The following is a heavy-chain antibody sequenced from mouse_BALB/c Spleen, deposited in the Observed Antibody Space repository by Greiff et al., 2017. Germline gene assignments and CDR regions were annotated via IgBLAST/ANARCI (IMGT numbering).Heavy chain of an antibody. CDR1: GYSITSDYA. D-gene: IGHD1-2*01. CDR3: ARDTTATGAY. J-gene: IGHJ3*01. V-gene: IGHV3-2*02. Sequence: EVQLVESGPGLVKPSQSLSLTCTVTGYSITSDYAWNWIRQFPGNKLEWMGYISYSGSTSYNPSLKSRISITRDTSKNQFFLQLNSVTTEDTATYYCARDTTATGAYWGQGTLVTVSA. CDR2: ISYSGST.